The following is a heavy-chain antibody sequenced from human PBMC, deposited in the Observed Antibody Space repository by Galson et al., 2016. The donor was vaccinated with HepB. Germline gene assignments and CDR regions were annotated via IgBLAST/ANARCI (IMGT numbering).Heavy chain of an antibody. CDR1: GCTFRSYG. D-gene: IGHD5-24*01. CDR2: ISYDGNNK. Sequence: SLRLSCAASGCTFRSYGMHWVRQAPGKGLEWVAVISYDGNNKYYADSVKGRFTISRDNSKNTLYLQMNSLRAEDTAVYYCAKDERDAYNFNYYYYAMDVWGQGTTVTVSS. CDR3: AKDERDAYNFNYYYYAMDV. V-gene: IGHV3-30*18. J-gene: IGHJ6*02.